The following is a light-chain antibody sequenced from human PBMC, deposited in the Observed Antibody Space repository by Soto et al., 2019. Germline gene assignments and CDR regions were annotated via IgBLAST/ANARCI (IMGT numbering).Light chain of an antibody. V-gene: IGLV2-23*01. CDR1: STDVGTYNL. CDR2: EGG. J-gene: IGLJ1*01. Sequence: QSALTQPASVSGSPGQSIALSCTGTSTDVGTYNLVSWYQQHPGKAPKLLISEGGKRPSGVSDRFSGSNSGNTASLTIAGLQAEDEAYYYCCSFAAGNTYVFGTGTQLTVL. CDR3: CSFAAGNTYV.